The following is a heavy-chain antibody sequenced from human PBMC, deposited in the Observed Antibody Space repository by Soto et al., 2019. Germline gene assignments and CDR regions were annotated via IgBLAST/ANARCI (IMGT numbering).Heavy chain of an antibody. Sequence: QVQLVQSGAEVKKPGASVKVSCKASGYTFSSYGIAWVRQAPGQGLEWMGWISAYNGNTYYAQKLQARATMTTDTSTSTAYMELRSLRSEDTVVYYCARGYTGGGDYYFAYWGQGTLVTVSS. J-gene: IGHJ4*02. CDR3: ARGYTGGGDYYFAY. CDR2: ISAYNGNT. CDR1: GYTFSSYG. D-gene: IGHD2-2*02. V-gene: IGHV1-18*01.